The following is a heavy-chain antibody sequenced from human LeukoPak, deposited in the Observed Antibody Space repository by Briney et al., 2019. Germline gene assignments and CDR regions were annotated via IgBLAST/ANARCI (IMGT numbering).Heavy chain of an antibody. J-gene: IGHJ4*02. CDR2: ISAYNGNT. Sequence: ASVKVSCKASGYSSNTYGFTWVRQAPGQGLEWMGWISAYNGNTNYAQKLQGRVTMTTDTSTSTAYMELRSLRSDDTAVYYCARERTFGAIGYWGQGTLVTVSS. CDR3: ARERTFGAIGY. V-gene: IGHV1-18*01. D-gene: IGHD3-3*01. CDR1: GYSSNTYG.